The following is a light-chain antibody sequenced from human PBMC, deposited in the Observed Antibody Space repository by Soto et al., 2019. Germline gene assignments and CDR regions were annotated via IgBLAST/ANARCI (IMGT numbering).Light chain of an antibody. CDR2: GAS. CDR1: QSVSSSY. Sequence: IVLTQSACTLSLSTGERATLSCRASQSVSSSYLAWYQQKPGQAPRLLIYGASSRATGIPDRFSGSGSGTDFTLTISRLEPEDFAVYYCQQYGSSPLITFGQGTRLEIK. J-gene: IGKJ5*01. V-gene: IGKV3-20*01. CDR3: QQYGSSPLIT.